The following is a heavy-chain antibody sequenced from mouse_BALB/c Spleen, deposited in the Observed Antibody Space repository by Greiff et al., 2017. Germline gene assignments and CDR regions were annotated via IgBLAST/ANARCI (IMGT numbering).Heavy chain of an antibody. CDR2: ISSGGGST. CDR3: ARQRLDLLRYPYYAMDY. D-gene: IGHD1-1*01. Sequence: DVQLVESGGGLVKPGGSLKLSCAASGFAFSSYDMSWVRQTPEKRLEWVAYISSGGGSTYYPDTVKGRFTISRDNAKNTLYLQMSSLKSEDTAMYYCARQRLDLLRYPYYAMDYWGQGTSVTVSS. J-gene: IGHJ4*01. CDR1: GFAFSSYD. V-gene: IGHV5-12-1*01.